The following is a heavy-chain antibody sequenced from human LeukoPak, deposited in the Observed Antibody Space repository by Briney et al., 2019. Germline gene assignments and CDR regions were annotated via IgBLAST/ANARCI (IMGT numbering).Heavy chain of an antibody. CDR3: ARGRSGYYTGWFDP. J-gene: IGHJ5*02. D-gene: IGHD3-3*01. Sequence: ASVKVSFKASGYTFTSYDINWVRQATGQGLEWMGWMNPNRGNTGYAQKFQGRVTMTRNTSISTAYMELSSLRSEDTAVYYCARGRSGYYTGWFDPWGQGTLVTVSS. CDR1: GYTFTSYD. CDR2: MNPNRGNT. V-gene: IGHV1-8*01.